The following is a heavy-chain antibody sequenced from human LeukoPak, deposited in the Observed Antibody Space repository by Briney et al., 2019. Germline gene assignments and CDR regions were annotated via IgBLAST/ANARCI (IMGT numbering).Heavy chain of an antibody. D-gene: IGHD6-13*01. CDR1: GFTFSSYG. V-gene: IGHV3-30*02. CDR2: IRYDGSNK. Sequence: GGSLRLSCGASGFTFSSYGMHWVRQAPGKGLEWVAFIRYDGSNKYYADSVKGRFTISRDNFKNTLYLQMNSLRAEDTAVYYCARGRGYASSWSVSWFDYWGQGTLVTVSS. CDR3: ARGRGYASSWSVSWFDY. J-gene: IGHJ4*02.